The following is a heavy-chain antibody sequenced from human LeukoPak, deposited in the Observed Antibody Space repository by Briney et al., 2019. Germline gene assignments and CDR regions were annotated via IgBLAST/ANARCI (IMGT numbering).Heavy chain of an antibody. J-gene: IGHJ4*02. Sequence: GASVKVSCKASGYTFTSYYMHWVRQAPGQGLEWMGIINPSGGSTSYAQKFQGRVTITTDESTSTAYMELSSLRSEDTAVYYCARGRRIAAAGTGLWGQGTLVTVSS. V-gene: IGHV1-46*01. CDR2: INPSGGST. CDR1: GYTFTSYY. CDR3: ARGRRIAAAGTGL. D-gene: IGHD6-13*01.